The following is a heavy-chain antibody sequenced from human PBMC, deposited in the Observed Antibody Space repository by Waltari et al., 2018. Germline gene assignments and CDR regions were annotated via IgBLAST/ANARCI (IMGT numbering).Heavy chain of an antibody. CDR3: ARNRPNYDFWSGYSDYYYMDV. CDR1: GGSISSHY. D-gene: IGHD3-3*01. J-gene: IGHJ6*03. V-gene: IGHV4-59*11. Sequence: QVQLQESGPGLVKPSETLSLTCTVSGGSISSHYWSWIRQPPGQGLEWIGYIYYSGSTNYNHSLKSRGTISVDTSKNQFSLRLSSVTAADTAVYYCARNRPNYDFWSGYSDYYYMDVWGKGTTVTVSS. CDR2: IYYSGST.